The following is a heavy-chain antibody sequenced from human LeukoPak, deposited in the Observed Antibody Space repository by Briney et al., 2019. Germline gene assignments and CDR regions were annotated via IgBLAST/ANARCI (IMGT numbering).Heavy chain of an antibody. V-gene: IGHV1-69*06. CDR3: ARVRLLPQGITMVRVMDV. CDR1: GGTFSSYA. J-gene: IGHJ6*03. CDR2: IIPIFGTA. Sequence: ASVKVSCKASGGTFSSYAISWVRQAPGEGHEWLGGIIPIFGTANYAQKFQGRVTITADKSTSTAYMELSSLRSEDTAVYYCARVRLLPQGITMVRVMDVWGKGTTVTVSS. D-gene: IGHD3-10*01.